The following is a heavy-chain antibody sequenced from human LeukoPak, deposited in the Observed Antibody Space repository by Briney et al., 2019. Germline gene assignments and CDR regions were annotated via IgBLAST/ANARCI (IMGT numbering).Heavy chain of an antibody. D-gene: IGHD2-2*01. Sequence: GGPLRLSCAASGFTFSSHAMSWVRQAPGKGLEWVSAIGDSGSSTYYADSVKGRFTISRDNSKNTLYLQMNILRAEDTAVYYCAKLPPRVVPSANYYFDYWGQGTLVTVSS. CDR1: GFTFSSHA. CDR2: IGDSGSST. V-gene: IGHV3-23*01. CDR3: AKLPPRVVPSANYYFDY. J-gene: IGHJ4*02.